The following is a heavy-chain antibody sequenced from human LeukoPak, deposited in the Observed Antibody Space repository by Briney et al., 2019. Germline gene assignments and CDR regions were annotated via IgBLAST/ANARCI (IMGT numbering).Heavy chain of an antibody. CDR2: IVVGSGNT. Sequence: GTSVKVSCKASGFTFTSSAVQWVRQARGQRLEWIGWIVVGSGNTNYAQKFQERVTITRDMSTSTAYMELSSLRSEDTAVYYCAADGGYGSGSYTPSQHWGQGTLVTVSS. V-gene: IGHV1-58*01. D-gene: IGHD3-10*01. CDR1: GFTFTSSA. CDR3: AADGGYGSGSYTPSQH. J-gene: IGHJ1*01.